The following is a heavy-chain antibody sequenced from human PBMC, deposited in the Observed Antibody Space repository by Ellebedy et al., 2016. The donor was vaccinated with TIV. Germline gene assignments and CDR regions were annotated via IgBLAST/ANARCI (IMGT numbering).Heavy chain of an antibody. Sequence: PGGSLRLSCEASGPTLRSYGMSWVRQAPGKGLEWVSSINEDSTYSYYAESVKGRFTISRDNAGNTLNLQISSLTVEDTAIYYCAREGSAGYLRYNWLDPWGQGILVTVSS. CDR2: INEDSTYS. J-gene: IGHJ5*02. V-gene: IGHV3-21*01. D-gene: IGHD1-1*01. CDR3: AREGSAGYLRYNWLDP. CDR1: GPTLRSYG.